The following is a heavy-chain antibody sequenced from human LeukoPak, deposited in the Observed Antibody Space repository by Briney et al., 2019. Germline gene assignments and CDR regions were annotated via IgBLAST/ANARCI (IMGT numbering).Heavy chain of an antibody. V-gene: IGHV3-21*01. D-gene: IGHD2-2*01. CDR1: GFTFSSYS. J-gene: IGHJ5*02. Sequence: GGSLRLSCAASGFTFSSYSMNWVRQAPGKGLEWVSSIRSSSSYIYYADSVKGRFTISRDNAKNSLYLQMNSLRAEDTAVYYCARDAQRLVVPATNWFDLWGQGTLVSVSS. CDR3: ARDAQRLVVPATNWFDL. CDR2: IRSSSSYI.